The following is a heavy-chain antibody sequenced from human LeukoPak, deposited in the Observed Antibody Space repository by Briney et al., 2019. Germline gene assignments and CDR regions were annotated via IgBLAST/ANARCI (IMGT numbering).Heavy chain of an antibody. V-gene: IGHV1-69*13. J-gene: IGHJ6*04. D-gene: IGHD3-10*01. CDR3: ARDDRYYYGSGSYYKEDYYYYYGMDV. CDR2: IIPIFGTA. CDR1: GGTFSSYA. Sequence: GASVKVSCKASGGTFSSYAISWVRQAPGQGLEWMRGIIPIFGTANYAQKFQGRVTITADESTSTAYMELSSLRSEDTAVYYCARDDRYYYGSGSYYKEDYYYYYGMDVWGKGTTVTVSS.